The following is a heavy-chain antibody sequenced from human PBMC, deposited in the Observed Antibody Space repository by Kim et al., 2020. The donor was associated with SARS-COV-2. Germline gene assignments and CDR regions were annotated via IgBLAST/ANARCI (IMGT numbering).Heavy chain of an antibody. J-gene: IGHJ5*02. CDR2: IYYSGST. D-gene: IGHD5-18*01. V-gene: IGHV4-39*01. CDR1: GGSISSSSYY. Sequence: SETLSLTCTVSGGSISSSSYYWGWIRQPPGKGLEWIGSIYYSGSTYYNPSLKSRVTISVDTSKNQFSLKLSSVTAADTAVYYCARHKTRIQLWPYNWFDPWGQGTLVTVSS. CDR3: ARHKTRIQLWPYNWFDP.